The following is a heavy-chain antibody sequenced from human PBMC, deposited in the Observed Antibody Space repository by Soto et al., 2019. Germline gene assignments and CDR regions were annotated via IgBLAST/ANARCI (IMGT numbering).Heavy chain of an antibody. Sequence: GGSLRLSCAASGSTFSSYAMNWVRQAPGKGLEWVSVISGSGDSTYYADSVKGRFTISRDNSKNTLYLQMNSLGTEDTAVYYCARRGPGTYFDYWGQGTLVTVSS. V-gene: IGHV3-23*01. CDR1: GSTFSSYA. D-gene: IGHD6-13*01. J-gene: IGHJ4*02. CDR2: ISGSGDST. CDR3: ARRGPGTYFDY.